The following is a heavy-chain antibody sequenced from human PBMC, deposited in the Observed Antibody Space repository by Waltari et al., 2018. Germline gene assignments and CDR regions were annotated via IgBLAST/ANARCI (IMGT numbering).Heavy chain of an antibody. V-gene: IGHV1-69-2*01. CDR2: VDPEDGET. CDR3: AMGVVPAAMCFDY. Sequence: VQLVQSGAEVKKPGASVKVSCKASGYTFTDYYMHWVQQAPGKGLEWMGRVDPEDGETIYAEKFQGRVTITADTSTDTAYMELSSLRSEDTAVYYCAMGVVPAAMCFDYWGQGTLVTVSS. J-gene: IGHJ4*02. CDR1: GYTFTDYY. D-gene: IGHD2-2*01.